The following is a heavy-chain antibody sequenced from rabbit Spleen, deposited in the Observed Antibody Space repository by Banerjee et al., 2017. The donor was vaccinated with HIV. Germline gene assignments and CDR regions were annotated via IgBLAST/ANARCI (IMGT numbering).Heavy chain of an antibody. Sequence: QAQLEESGGGLVKPEGSLTLTCTASGVSFSISSYMCWVRQAPGKGLEWIACIDTGSSGFTYFASWAKGRFTISKTSSTTVTLQVTSLTVADTATYFCARDGIYSGSLYLYFNLWGQGTLVTVS. CDR1: GVSFSISSY. V-gene: IGHV1S45*01. D-gene: IGHD4-1*01. CDR2: IDTGSSGFT. CDR3: ARDGIYSGSLYLYFNL. J-gene: IGHJ4*01.